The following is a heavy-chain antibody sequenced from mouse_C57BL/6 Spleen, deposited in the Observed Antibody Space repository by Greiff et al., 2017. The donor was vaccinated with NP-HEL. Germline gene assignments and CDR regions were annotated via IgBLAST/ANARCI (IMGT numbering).Heavy chain of an antibody. V-gene: IGHV1-52*01. Sequence: QVQLQQPGAELVRPGSSVKLSCKASGYTFTSYWMHWVKQRPIQGLEWIGNIDPSDSETHYNQKFKEKATLNVDKSSSKAYMQLSSLTSEDSAVYYCARNYGSSSYFDYWGQGTTLTVSS. CDR1: GYTFTSYW. J-gene: IGHJ2*01. CDR3: ARNYGSSSYFDY. CDR2: IDPSDSET. D-gene: IGHD1-1*01.